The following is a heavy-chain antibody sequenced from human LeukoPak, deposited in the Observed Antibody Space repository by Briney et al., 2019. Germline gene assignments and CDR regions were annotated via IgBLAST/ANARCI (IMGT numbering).Heavy chain of an antibody. V-gene: IGHV4-34*01. CDR2: INHSGST. J-gene: IGHJ4*02. CDR1: GVSFSGYY. CDR3: ARGDYGDYQDY. D-gene: IGHD4-17*01. Sequence: SETLSLTCAVYGVSFSGYYWSWIRQPPGKGLEWIGEINHSGSTNYNPSLKSRVTISVDTSKNQFSLKLSSVTAADTAVYYCARGDYGDYQDYWGQGTPVTVSS.